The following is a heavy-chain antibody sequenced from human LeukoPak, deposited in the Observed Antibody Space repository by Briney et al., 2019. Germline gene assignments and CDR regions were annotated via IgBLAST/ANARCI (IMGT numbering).Heavy chain of an antibody. V-gene: IGHV3-23*01. CDR3: AKYPIVVVPAAMRRGRENWFDP. D-gene: IGHD2-2*01. J-gene: IGHJ5*02. CDR1: GFTFRSYA. CDR2: ISGSGGST. Sequence: GGSLRLSCAASGFTFRSYAMSWVRQAPGKGLEWVSAISGSGGSTYYADSVKGRFTISRDNSKNTLYLQMNSLRAEDTAVYYCAKYPIVVVPAAMRRGRENWFDPWGQGTLVTVSS.